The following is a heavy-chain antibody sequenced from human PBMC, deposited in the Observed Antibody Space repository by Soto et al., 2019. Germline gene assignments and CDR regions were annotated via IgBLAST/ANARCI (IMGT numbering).Heavy chain of an antibody. Sequence: SETLSLTCAVYGGSFSGYYWSWIRQPPGKGLEWIGEINHSGSTNYNPSLKSRVTISVDTSKNQFSLKLSSVTAADTAVYYCARFISYGYGLYYYYYGMDVWGQGTTVTVSS. CDR3: ARFISYGYGLYYYYYGMDV. D-gene: IGHD5-18*01. V-gene: IGHV4-34*01. CDR2: INHSGST. CDR1: GGSFSGYY. J-gene: IGHJ6*02.